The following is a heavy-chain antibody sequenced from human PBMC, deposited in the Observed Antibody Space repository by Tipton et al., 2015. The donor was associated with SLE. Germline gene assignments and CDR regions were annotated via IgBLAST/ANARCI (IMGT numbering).Heavy chain of an antibody. CDR3: ARGLGDGGDY. V-gene: IGHV4-38-2*02. CDR2: IYHSGST. J-gene: IGHJ4*02. D-gene: IGHD3-16*01. Sequence: TLSLTCTVSGYSISSGYYWGWIRQPPGKGLEWIGSIYHSGSTYYNPSLKSRVTISVDTSKNQFSLKLSSVTAADTAVYYCARGLGDGGDYWGQGTLVTVSS. CDR1: GYSISSGYY.